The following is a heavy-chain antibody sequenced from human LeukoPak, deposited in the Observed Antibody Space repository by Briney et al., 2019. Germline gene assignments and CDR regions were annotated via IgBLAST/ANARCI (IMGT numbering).Heavy chain of an antibody. D-gene: IGHD3-3*01. Sequence: GGSLRLSCAASGFTFSSYAMSWVRQAPGKGLEWVSAISGSGGNTYYADSVKGRFTISRDNSKNTLYLQMNSLRAEDTAVYYCARGTNYDFWSGYSDPWGQGTLVTVSS. CDR1: GFTFSSYA. CDR3: ARGTNYDFWSGYSDP. J-gene: IGHJ5*02. CDR2: ISGSGGNT. V-gene: IGHV3-23*01.